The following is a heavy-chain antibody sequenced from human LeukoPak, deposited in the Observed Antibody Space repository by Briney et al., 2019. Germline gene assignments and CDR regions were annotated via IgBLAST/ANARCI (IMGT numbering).Heavy chain of an antibody. CDR1: GFTFSRYG. CDR2: ISYDGSNK. CDR3: TKGRYTSGGFDY. V-gene: IGHV3-30*18. Sequence: GGSLRLSCAASGFTFSRYGMHWVRQAPVKGLEWVAVISYDGSNKYYADSVKGRFTISRDNSKNTLYLQMNSLKTEDTAVYYCTKGRYTSGGFDYWGQGTLVTVSS. J-gene: IGHJ4*02. D-gene: IGHD6-19*01.